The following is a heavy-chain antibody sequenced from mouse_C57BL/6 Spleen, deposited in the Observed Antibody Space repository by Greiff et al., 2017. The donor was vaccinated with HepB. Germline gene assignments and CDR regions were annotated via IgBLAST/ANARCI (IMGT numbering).Heavy chain of an antibody. J-gene: IGHJ4*01. CDR2: INPNNGGT. Sequence: SGPELVKPGASVKIPCKASGYTFTDYNMDWVKQSHGKSLEWIGDINPNNGGTIYNQKFKGKATLTVDKSSSTAYMELRSLTSEDTAVYYCARIYGSSYAMDYWGQGTSVTVSS. V-gene: IGHV1-18*01. D-gene: IGHD1-1*01. CDR1: GYTFTDYN. CDR3: ARIYGSSYAMDY.